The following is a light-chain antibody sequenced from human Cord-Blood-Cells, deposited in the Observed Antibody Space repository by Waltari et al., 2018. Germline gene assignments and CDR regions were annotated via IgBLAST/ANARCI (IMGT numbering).Light chain of an antibody. CDR3: LQDYNYPWT. V-gene: IGKV1-6*01. CDR2: SAS. CDR1: QGIRND. Sequence: IQMTQSPSSLSASVGDRVTITCRAIQGIRNDLGWYQQKPGKAPNLLIYSASSLQSGVPSRFSGSGSGTDFTLTISSLQPEDFATYYCLQDYNYPWTFGQGTKVEIK. J-gene: IGKJ1*01.